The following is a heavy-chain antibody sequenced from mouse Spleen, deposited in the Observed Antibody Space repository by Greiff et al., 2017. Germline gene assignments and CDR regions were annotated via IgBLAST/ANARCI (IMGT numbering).Heavy chain of an antibody. J-gene: IGHJ2*01. D-gene: IGHD1-1*01. CDR3: ARWGMIYYCGSNDFDY. Sequence: QVQLQQPGAELVKPGASVKLSCKASGYTFTSYWMHWVKQRPGRGLEWIGRIDPNSGGTKYNEKVKSKATLTVDKPSSTAYMQLSSLTSEDSAVYYCARWGMIYYCGSNDFDYWGQGTTLTVSS. CDR1: GYTFTSYW. CDR2: IDPNSGGT. V-gene: IGHV1-72*01.